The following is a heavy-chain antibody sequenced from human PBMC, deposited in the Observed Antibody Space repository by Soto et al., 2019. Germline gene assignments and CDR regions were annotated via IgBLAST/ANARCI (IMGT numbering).Heavy chain of an antibody. Sequence: HPGGSLRLSCAASGFTFSSYAMHWVRQAPGKGLEWMAVISYDGSNKYYADSVKGRFTISRDNSKNTLYLQMNSLRAEDTAVYYCARGSGSSGPPDDIDYWGQGTLVTVS. CDR3: ARGSGSSGPPDDIDY. V-gene: IGHV3-30-3*01. D-gene: IGHD6-19*01. J-gene: IGHJ4*02. CDR2: ISYDGSNK. CDR1: GFTFSSYA.